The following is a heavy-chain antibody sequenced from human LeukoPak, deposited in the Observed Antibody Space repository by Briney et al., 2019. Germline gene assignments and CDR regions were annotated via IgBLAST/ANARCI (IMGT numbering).Heavy chain of an antibody. Sequence: PGGSLRLSCEASGSLFTFGNFAMSWVRQAPGKGLEWVSGISGSGYYTYYADSVKGRFTISRDNSKNTLYIQMNSLRAEDTAVYYCAKDGSWGDYYFYFYMDVWGKGTTVTVSS. CDR1: GSLFTFGNFA. D-gene: IGHD3-16*01. V-gene: IGHV3-23*01. J-gene: IGHJ6*03. CDR3: AKDGSWGDYYFYFYMDV. CDR2: ISGSGYYT.